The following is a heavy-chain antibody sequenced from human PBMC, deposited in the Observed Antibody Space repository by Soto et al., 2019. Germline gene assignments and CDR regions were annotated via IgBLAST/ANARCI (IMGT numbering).Heavy chain of an antibody. D-gene: IGHD3-16*02. J-gene: IGHJ6*03. CDR3: ARTVLGPYLLADSFVDYYYYIDV. CDR1: GGSIGNFY. CDR2: VYYTGST. Sequence: SETLSLTCTVSGGSIGNFYWSWVRQPPGKGLEWIGYVYYTGSTSYNPSLKRRVTFSADSSRGQFSLRLNSVTAADTAVYYCARTVLGPYLLADSFVDYYYYIDVLDQGTTVTVS. V-gene: IGHV4-59*08.